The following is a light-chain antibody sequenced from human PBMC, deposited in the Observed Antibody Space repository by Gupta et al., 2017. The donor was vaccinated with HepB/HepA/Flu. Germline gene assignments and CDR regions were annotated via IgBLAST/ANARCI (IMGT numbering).Light chain of an antibody. V-gene: IGLV1-51*02. CDR1: STNIGNNY. CDR3: GTGDNGLIAYV. Sequence: QSVLTQPPSVSAAPGQKVTISCSGSSTNIGNNYVSWYQQLPGTAPQLLISQNNERTSGIPDRFSGSRSGVSATLSITGLQTGDEAEYYCGTGDNGLIAYVFGSGTQVTVL. J-gene: IGLJ1*01. CDR2: QNN.